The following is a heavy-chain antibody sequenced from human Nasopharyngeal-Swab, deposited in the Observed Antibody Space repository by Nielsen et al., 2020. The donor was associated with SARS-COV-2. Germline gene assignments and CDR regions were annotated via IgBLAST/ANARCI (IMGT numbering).Heavy chain of an antibody. CDR3: ARDLIVVVPAAMDVHWFDP. Sequence: GESLKISCAASGFPFSSYSMNWVRQAPGKGLEWGSSISSSSSYIYYADSVKGRFTISRVNAKNSLYLQMNSLRAEDTAVYYCARDLIVVVPAAMDVHWFDPWGQGTLVTVSS. D-gene: IGHD2-2*01. CDR2: ISSSSSYI. J-gene: IGHJ5*02. V-gene: IGHV3-21*01. CDR1: GFPFSSYS.